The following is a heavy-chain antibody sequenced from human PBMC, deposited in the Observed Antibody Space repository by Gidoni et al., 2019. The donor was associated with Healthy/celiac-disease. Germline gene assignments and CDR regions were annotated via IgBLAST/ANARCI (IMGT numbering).Heavy chain of an antibody. V-gene: IGHV4-31*03. J-gene: IGHJ5*02. CDR2: IYYSGST. D-gene: IGHD3-3*01. Sequence: VQLQESCPVLVMPSQTLSLTCTVSCGSISSGGYYCSWIRQQPGKGMEWIGYIYYSGSTYYNPSLKSRVTIAVETSKNQFSLKLSSVTAADKAVYYCARESEDWFDPWGQGTLVTVSS. CDR3: ARESEDWFDP. CDR1: CGSISSGGYY.